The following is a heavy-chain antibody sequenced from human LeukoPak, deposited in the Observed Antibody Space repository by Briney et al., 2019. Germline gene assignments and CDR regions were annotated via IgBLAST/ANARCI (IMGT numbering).Heavy chain of an antibody. D-gene: IGHD6-6*01. V-gene: IGHV3-21*01. CDR1: GFTFSSYE. J-gene: IGHJ4*02. CDR2: ISSSSSYI. CDR3: ARDPGAYSSSPIDY. Sequence: GGSLRLSCAASGFTFSSYEMNWVRQAPGKGLEWVSSISSSSSYIYSADSVKGRFTIPRDNARNSLYLRMNSLRAEDTAVYYCARDPGAYSSSPIDYWGQGTLVTASS.